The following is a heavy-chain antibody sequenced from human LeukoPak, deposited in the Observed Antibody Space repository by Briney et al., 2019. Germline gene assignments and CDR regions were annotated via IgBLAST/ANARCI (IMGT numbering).Heavy chain of an antibody. Sequence: ASVKVSCKASGYTFTSYDINWVRQATGQGLEWMGWMNPNSGNTGYAQKFQGRVTMTRNTSISTACMELSSLRSEDTAVYYCARVAELLWFGERSADFDYWGQGTLVTVSS. D-gene: IGHD3-10*01. CDR3: ARVAELLWFGERSADFDY. J-gene: IGHJ4*02. V-gene: IGHV1-8*01. CDR2: MNPNSGNT. CDR1: GYTFTSYD.